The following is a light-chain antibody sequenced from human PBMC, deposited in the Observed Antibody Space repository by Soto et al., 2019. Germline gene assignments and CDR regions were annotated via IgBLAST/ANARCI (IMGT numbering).Light chain of an antibody. CDR2: DNN. CDR3: QSYDISLHNYV. CDR1: SSNIGNNY. V-gene: IGLV1-51*01. Sequence: QSVLTQPPSVSAAPGQKVSISCSGSSSNIGNNYVSWYQQFPGTAPKLLIYDNNKRPSGVPDRFSGSKSGTSASLAITRLQAEDEADYYCQSYDISLHNYVFGTGTKLTVL. J-gene: IGLJ1*01.